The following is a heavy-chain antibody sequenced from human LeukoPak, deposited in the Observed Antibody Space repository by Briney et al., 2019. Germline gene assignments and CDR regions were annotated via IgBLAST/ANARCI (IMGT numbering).Heavy chain of an antibody. CDR2: ISSSGNTI. J-gene: IGHJ4*02. CDR1: GFTFSSYE. V-gene: IGHV3-48*03. CDR3: AREAYTSGWYLDY. D-gene: IGHD6-19*01. Sequence: PGGSLRLSCAASGFTFSSYEINWVRQAPGKGLEWVSYISSSGNTIYYADSVRGRFTISKDNAKSSLYLQMNSLRAEDTAIYYCAREAYTSGWYLDYWGQGTLVIVSS.